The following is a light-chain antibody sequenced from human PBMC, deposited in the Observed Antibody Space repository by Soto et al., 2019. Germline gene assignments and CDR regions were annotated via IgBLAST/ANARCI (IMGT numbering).Light chain of an antibody. Sequence: EIGMTQSPATLSVSPGDSATLSCRASQSVRRNVAWYQQKPGQAPRLLISGAYTRATGIPARFSGSGSGTDFTLTISSLQSEDFGIYYCQQYNNWPRTFGRGTKVDIK. CDR2: GAY. V-gene: IGKV3-15*01. J-gene: IGKJ1*01. CDR1: QSVRRN. CDR3: QQYNNWPRT.